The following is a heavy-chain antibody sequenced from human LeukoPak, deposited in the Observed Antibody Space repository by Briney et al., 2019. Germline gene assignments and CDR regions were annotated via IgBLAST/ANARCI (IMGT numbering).Heavy chain of an antibody. Sequence: PGGSLRLSCAASEFTFSNYAMSWVRQAPGKGLEWVSTITGSGDSTYHADSVKGRFTISRDNSKNTLYLQMNSLRAEDTAVYFCAKCKGVDYFDSWGQGTLVTVSS. CDR1: EFTFSNYA. CDR3: AKCKGVDYFDS. V-gene: IGHV3-23*01. J-gene: IGHJ4*02. CDR2: ITGSGDST. D-gene: IGHD3-3*01.